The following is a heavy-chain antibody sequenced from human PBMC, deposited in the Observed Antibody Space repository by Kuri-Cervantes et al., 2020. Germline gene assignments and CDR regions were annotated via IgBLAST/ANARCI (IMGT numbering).Heavy chain of an antibody. CDR2: ISYDGSNK. CDR1: GFTFSSCA. CDR3: AKQRGFRTFNYYCYGMDV. D-gene: IGHD3-16*01. Sequence: GGSLRLSCAASGFTFSSCAMTWVRQAPGKGLEWVAVISYDGSNKYYADSVKGRFTISRDNSKNTLYLQMNSLRAEDTAVYYCAKQRGFRTFNYYCYGMDVWGQGTTVTVSS. V-gene: IGHV3-30*18. J-gene: IGHJ6*02.